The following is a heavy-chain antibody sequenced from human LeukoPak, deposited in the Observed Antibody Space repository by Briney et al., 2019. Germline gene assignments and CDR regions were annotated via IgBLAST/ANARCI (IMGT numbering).Heavy chain of an antibody. D-gene: IGHD2-15*01. CDR1: GFTFSDYY. J-gene: IGHJ5*02. CDR2: ISISSSYT. Sequence: GGSLRLSCAASGFTFSDYYMSWIRQAPGKGLEWVSYISISSSYTNYADSVKGRFTISRDNATNSLYLQMNSLKAEGTAVYYCARAGVVAATGWFDPWGQGTLVTVSS. V-gene: IGHV3-11*03. CDR3: ARAGVVAATGWFDP.